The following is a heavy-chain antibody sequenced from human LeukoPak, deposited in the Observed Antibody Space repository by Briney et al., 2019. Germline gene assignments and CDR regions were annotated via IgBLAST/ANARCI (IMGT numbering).Heavy chain of an antibody. Sequence: SETLSLTCAVYGGSFSGYYRSWIRQPPGKGLEWIGEINHSGSTNYNPSLKSRVTISVDTSKNQFSLKLSSVTAADTAVYYCARHKGPLSDAFDIWGQGTMVTVSS. V-gene: IGHV4-34*01. CDR1: GGSFSGYY. CDR2: INHSGST. J-gene: IGHJ3*02. CDR3: ARHKGPLSDAFDI.